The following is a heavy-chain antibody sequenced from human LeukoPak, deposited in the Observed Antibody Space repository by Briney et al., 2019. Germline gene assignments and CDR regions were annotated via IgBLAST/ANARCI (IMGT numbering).Heavy chain of an antibody. CDR2: INNDGSST. CDR1: GFTFSSYW. J-gene: IGHJ3*02. CDR3: ARGGAVGTTTVAFDI. Sequence: GGSLRLSCAASGFTFSSYWMHWVRQAPGKGLVWVSRINNDGSSTTYADSVKGRFTISRDNAKDTLYLQMNSLRAEDTAVYYCARGGAVGTTTVAFDIWGQGTMVTVSS. V-gene: IGHV3-74*01. D-gene: IGHD1-26*01.